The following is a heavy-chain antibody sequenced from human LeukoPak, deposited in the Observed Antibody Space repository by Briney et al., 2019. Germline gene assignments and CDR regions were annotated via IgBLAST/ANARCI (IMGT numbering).Heavy chain of an antibody. J-gene: IGHJ5*02. CDR2: IIPILGIA. CDR1: GGTFSSYT. D-gene: IGHD5-12*01. V-gene: IGHV1-69*02. CDR3: ARGARGYSGYDPKNWFDP. Sequence: ASVKVSCMASGGTFSSYTISWVRQAPGQGLEWMGRIIPILGIANYAQKFQGRVTITADKSTSTAYMELSSLRSEDTAVYYCARGARGYSGYDPKNWFDPWGQGTLVTVSS.